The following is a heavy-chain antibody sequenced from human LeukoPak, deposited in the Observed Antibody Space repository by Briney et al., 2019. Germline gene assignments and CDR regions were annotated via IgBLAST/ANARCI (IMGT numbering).Heavy chain of an antibody. V-gene: IGHV3-23*01. Sequence: GGSLRLSCAASGFSISNSAMSWVRQAPGKGLEWVSLIIGSSGSTFYADSVKGRFTISRDNSKNTLFLQMNSLRAEDTAVYYCAKGAYDYIETGYFDYCGQGTLVTVSS. J-gene: IGHJ4*02. CDR2: IIGSSGST. CDR3: AKGAYDYIETGYFDY. D-gene: IGHD5-12*01. CDR1: GFSISNSA.